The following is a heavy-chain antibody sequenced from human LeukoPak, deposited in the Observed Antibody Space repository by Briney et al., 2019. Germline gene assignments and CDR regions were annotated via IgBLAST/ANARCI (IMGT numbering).Heavy chain of an antibody. J-gene: IGHJ4*02. CDR1: GGSISSSSYY. Sequence: PSETLSLTCTVSGGSISSSSYYWGWIRQPPGKGLEWIGSIYYSGSTYYNPSLKSRVIISVDTSKNQFSLKLSSVTAADTAVYYCARHGGHSSGWYDYWGQGTLVTVSS. D-gene: IGHD6-19*01. CDR2: IYYSGST. V-gene: IGHV4-39*01. CDR3: ARHGGHSSGWYDY.